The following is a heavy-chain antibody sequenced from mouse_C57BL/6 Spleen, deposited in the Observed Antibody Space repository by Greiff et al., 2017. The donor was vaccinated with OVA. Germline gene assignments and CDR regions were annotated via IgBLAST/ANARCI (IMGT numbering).Heavy chain of an antibody. D-gene: IGHD1-1*01. J-gene: IGHJ2*01. CDR3: ARVHGSSSYYFDY. CDR2: INPYNGGT. Sequence: EVQLQQSGPVLVKPGASVKMSCKASGYTFTDYYMNWVKQSHGKSLEWIGVINPYNGGTSYNQKFKGKATLTVDKSSSTAYMELNSLTSEDSAVYYCARVHGSSSYYFDYWGQGTTLTVSS. V-gene: IGHV1-19*01. CDR1: GYTFTDYY.